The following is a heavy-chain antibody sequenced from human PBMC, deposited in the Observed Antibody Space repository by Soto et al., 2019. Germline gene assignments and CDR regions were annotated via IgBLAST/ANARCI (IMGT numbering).Heavy chain of an antibody. CDR1: GGTFSSYA. CDR3: AKAAQTRYNWNDLGNGFDP. Sequence: QVQLVQSGAEVKKPGSSVKVSCKESGGTFSSYAIAWVRQAPGQGLEWMGGIVPIFGVANYAHKFQGRVAITADEATNTAYMELSSLRSDDTAVYYCAKAAQTRYNWNDLGNGFDPWGQETLVTVSS. J-gene: IGHJ5*02. V-gene: IGHV1-69*01. D-gene: IGHD1-1*01. CDR2: IVPIFGVA.